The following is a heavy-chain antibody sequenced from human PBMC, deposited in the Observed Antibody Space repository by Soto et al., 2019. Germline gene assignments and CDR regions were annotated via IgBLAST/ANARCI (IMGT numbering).Heavy chain of an antibody. CDR3: ARLIRCKTTSCYFAY. J-gene: IGHJ4*02. Sequence: SETLSLTCSVSGGSITGGSISRTTYYWGWMRQPPGKGLEWIGSIYYSGTTYYNPSLKSRVTISEDTSKNQFSLKLSSVTAADTAVFYCARLIRCKTTSCYFAYWGQGTLVTVSS. V-gene: IGHV4-39*01. CDR2: IYYSGTT. D-gene: IGHD2-2*01. CDR1: GGSISRTTYY.